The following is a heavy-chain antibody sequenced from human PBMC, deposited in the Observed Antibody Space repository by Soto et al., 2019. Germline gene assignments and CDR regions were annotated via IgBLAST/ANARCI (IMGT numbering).Heavy chain of an antibody. D-gene: IGHD3-10*01. CDR2: ITYSGGTT. V-gene: IGHV3-23*01. Sequence: EVQLLESGGALVQPGGSLRLSCAASGFTFSNYAMSWVRQAPGKGLDWISTITYSGGTTHYADSVKGRFTVSRDNSKNTLYLQVNSLRADDTAVYYCARKYSYGSGTYLFYFDYWGQGTPVTVSS. CDR1: GFTFSNYA. CDR3: ARKYSYGSGTYLFYFDY. J-gene: IGHJ4*02.